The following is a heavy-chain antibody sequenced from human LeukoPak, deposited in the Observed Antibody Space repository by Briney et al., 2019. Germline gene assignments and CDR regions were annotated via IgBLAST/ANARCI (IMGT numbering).Heavy chain of an antibody. CDR2: TNRNGGST. Sequence: PGGSLRLSCEASGFTFDDYGMSWVRQRPGRGLEWVSGTNRNGGSTDYADSVKGRFTISRDNAKNSHFLQMNSLRVEDTALYYCARGFRNGPFDCWGQGTLVTVSS. J-gene: IGHJ4*02. D-gene: IGHD3-10*01. CDR1: GFTFDDYG. CDR3: ARGFRNGPFDC. V-gene: IGHV3-20*04.